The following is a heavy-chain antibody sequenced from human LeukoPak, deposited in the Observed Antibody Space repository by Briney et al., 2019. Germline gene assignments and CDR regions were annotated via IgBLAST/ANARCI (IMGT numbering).Heavy chain of an antibody. Sequence: SETLSLTCTVSGGSISRYYWSWIRQPPGKGLEWIGEINHSGSTNYNPSLKSRVTISVDTSKNQFSLKLSSVTAADTAVYYCARGGYYGSGSYLSWFDPWGQGTLVTVSS. CDR1: GGSISRYY. CDR3: ARGGYYGSGSYLSWFDP. J-gene: IGHJ5*02. V-gene: IGHV4-34*01. CDR2: INHSGST. D-gene: IGHD3-10*01.